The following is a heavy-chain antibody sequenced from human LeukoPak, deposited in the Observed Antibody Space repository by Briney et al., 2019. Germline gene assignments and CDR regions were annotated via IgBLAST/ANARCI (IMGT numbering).Heavy chain of an antibody. D-gene: IGHD3-22*01. CDR1: GFTFSSYS. CDR3: ARDFGSSGYYSKGDAFDI. CDR2: MSYDGSNK. Sequence: GGSVILSCAASGFTFSSYSIDWVRHAPCKGLEWVAAMSYDGSNKYYADSVKGRFTISRDNSKNTLYLQMNSLRAEDTAVYYCARDFGSSGYYSKGDAFDIWGQGTMVTVSS. J-gene: IGHJ3*02. V-gene: IGHV3-30*04.